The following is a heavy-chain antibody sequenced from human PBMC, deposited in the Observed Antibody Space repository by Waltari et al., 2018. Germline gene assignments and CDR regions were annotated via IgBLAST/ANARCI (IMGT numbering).Heavy chain of an antibody. CDR1: GYTFTGYY. J-gene: IGHJ3*02. CDR3: ARSRGHYYDSSGYRDAFDI. Sequence: QVQLVQSGAEVKKPGASVKVSCKASGYTFTGYYMHWVRQAPGQGLEWMGWSNPNSGGTNYEQKFQGRVTMTRDTSISTAYMELSRLRSDDTAVYYCARSRGHYYDSSGYRDAFDIWGQGTMVTVSS. CDR2: SNPNSGGT. D-gene: IGHD3-22*01. V-gene: IGHV1-2*02.